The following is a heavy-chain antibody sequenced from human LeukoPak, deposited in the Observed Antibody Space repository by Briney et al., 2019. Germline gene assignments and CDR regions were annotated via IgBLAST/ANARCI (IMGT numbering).Heavy chain of an antibody. CDR1: GGSISSYY. D-gene: IGHD4-11*01. J-gene: IGHJ4*02. CDR2: IYYSGST. CDR3: ARKLSGNYADY. V-gene: IGHV4-59*08. Sequence: SETLSLTCTVSGGSISSYYWSWIRQPPGKGLEWIGYIYYSGSTNYNPSLKGRVTISVDTSKNQFSLKLSSVTAADTAVYYCARKLSGNYADYWGQGTLVTVSS.